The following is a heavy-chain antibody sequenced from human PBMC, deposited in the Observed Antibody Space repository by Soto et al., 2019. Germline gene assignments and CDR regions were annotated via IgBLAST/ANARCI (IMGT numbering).Heavy chain of an antibody. D-gene: IGHD6-19*01. CDR1: GGSISSYY. V-gene: IGHV4-59*01. Sequence: LALTCTVSGGSISSYYWSWIRQPPGKGLEWIGYIYYSGSTNYNPSLKSRATISVDTSKNQFSLKLSSVTAADTAVYYCARGLAYFDYWGQGTLVTAPQ. J-gene: IGHJ4*02. CDR2: IYYSGST. CDR3: ARGLAYFDY.